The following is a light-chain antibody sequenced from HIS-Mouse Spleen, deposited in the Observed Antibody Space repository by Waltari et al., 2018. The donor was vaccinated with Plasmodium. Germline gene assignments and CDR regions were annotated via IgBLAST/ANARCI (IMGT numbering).Light chain of an antibody. CDR2: AAS. CDR1: QSISSY. J-gene: IGKJ4*01. V-gene: IGKV1-39*01. Sequence: DIQMTQSPSSLSASVGDRVTITCRASQSISSYLNWYQQKPGEAPKLLIYAASSLQSGVPSRFSGSGSGTDFTHTISSLQPEDFATYYCQQSYSTPPTFGGGTKVEIK. CDR3: QQSYSTPPT.